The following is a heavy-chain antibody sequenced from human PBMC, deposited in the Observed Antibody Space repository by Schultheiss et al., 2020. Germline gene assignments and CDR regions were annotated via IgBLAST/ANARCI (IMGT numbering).Heavy chain of an antibody. CDR2: ISGSGGST. V-gene: IGHV3-23*01. CDR3: ARGLGYSSSLIDY. D-gene: IGHD6-6*01. Sequence: GGSLRLSCAASGFTVSSNYMSWVRQAPGKGLEWVSVISGSGGSTYYADSVKGRFTISRDKSKNTLYLQMNSLRAEDTAVYYCARGLGYSSSLIDYWGQGTLVTVSS. CDR1: GFTVSSNY. J-gene: IGHJ4*02.